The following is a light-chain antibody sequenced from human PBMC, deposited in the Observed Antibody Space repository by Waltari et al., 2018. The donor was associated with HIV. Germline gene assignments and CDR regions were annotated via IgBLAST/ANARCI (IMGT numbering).Light chain of an antibody. CDR1: HSNIGTNF. CDR3: ATWDNSLRAM. V-gene: IGLV1-51*01. CDR2: ENN. Sequence: QSVLTQPPSVSAAPGQKVTISCSGSHSNIGTNFVSWYQPLPGTAPKLLIYENNRRPSRIPDRFSASKTGTSATLGITGLQTGDEAIYYCATWDNSLRAMFGGGTKLTVL. J-gene: IGLJ3*02.